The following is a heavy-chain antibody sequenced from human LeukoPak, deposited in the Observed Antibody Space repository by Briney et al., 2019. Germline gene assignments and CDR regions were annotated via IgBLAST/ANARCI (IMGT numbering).Heavy chain of an antibody. CDR1: VDSISLYD. V-gene: IGHV4-59*01. CDR2: AYHSGIT. J-gene: IGHJ5*02. CDR3: ARHGGTFDP. D-gene: IGHD1-1*01. Sequence: SETLSLTCTVSVDSISLYDSSGIRQPPREGLEWIGYAYHSGITNYNTSLKSRVTISVDTSASQFSLRLSSVTAPDTAMYYCARHGGTFDPWGQGILVTVSS.